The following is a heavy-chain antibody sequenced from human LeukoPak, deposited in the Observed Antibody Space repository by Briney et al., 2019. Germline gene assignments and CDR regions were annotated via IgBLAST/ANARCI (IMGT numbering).Heavy chain of an antibody. J-gene: IGHJ4*02. Sequence: SVKISCKASGGTFSSYAISWVRQAPGQGLEWMGRIIPIFGIGNYAQKFQGRVTITADKSTSTAYMELSSLRSEYTAVYYCARAVYDSSGYYLWGWGQGTLVTVSS. CDR1: GGTFSSYA. V-gene: IGHV1-69*04. D-gene: IGHD3-22*01. CDR2: IIPIFGIG. CDR3: ARAVYDSSGYYLWG.